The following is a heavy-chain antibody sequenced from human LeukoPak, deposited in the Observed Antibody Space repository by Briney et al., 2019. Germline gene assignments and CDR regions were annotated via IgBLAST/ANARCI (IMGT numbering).Heavy chain of an antibody. CDR3: ARLLFQTGYSYYYMDV. CDR2: ISAYNGNT. CDR1: GYTFTSYG. D-gene: IGHD3-9*01. Sequence: ASVKVSCKASGYTFTSYGISWVRQAPGQGLEWMGWISAYNGNTNYAQKLQGRVTMTTDTSTSTAYMELRSLRSDDTAVYYCARLLFQTGYSYYYMDVWGKGTTVTVSS. V-gene: IGHV1-18*01. J-gene: IGHJ6*03.